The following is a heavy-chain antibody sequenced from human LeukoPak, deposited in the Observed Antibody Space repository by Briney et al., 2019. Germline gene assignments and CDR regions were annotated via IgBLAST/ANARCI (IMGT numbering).Heavy chain of an antibody. J-gene: IGHJ5*01. D-gene: IGHD1-7*01. V-gene: IGHV3-30*03. Sequence: PGGALRLSCEASGFTFSNYGMHWVRQAPCKGLYWVAVISSDGSTDYYADPVKGRFTISRDRSKNTMYLQMNSLRIEDTAVYYCTREGMGTSFSAWFHPWGQGTLVTVSS. CDR3: TREGMGTSFSAWFHP. CDR2: ISSDGSTD. CDR1: GFTFSNYG.